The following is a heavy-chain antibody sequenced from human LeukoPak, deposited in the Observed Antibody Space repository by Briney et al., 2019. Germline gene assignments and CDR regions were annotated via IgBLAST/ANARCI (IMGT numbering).Heavy chain of an antibody. CDR1: GVTFSSYS. D-gene: IGHD3-22*01. V-gene: IGHV3-21*01. CDR2: ISSSSSYI. J-gene: IGHJ4*02. Sequence: GGSLRLSCAASGVTFSSYSMNWVRQAPGQGLEWVSSISSSSSYIYYADSVKGRFTISRDNAKNSLYLQMNSLRAEDTAVNYCARVYYDSSGYYQLDYWGQGTLVTVSS. CDR3: ARVYYDSSGYYQLDY.